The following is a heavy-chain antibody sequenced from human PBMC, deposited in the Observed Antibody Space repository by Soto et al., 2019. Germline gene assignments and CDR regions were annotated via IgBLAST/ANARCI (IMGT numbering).Heavy chain of an antibody. CDR1: GFSFSNYW. CDR3: ARDHGFWSGYSYYFCY. D-gene: IGHD3-3*01. Sequence: EVQLVESGGGLVQPGRSLRLSCAASGFSFSNYWMTWVRQAPGKGLEWVANIKPDGSEKYYVDSVKGRFIISRDNAKNSLYLRMNSLSAEDTAVYYCARDHGFWSGYSYYFCYWGQGTLVTVSS. V-gene: IGHV3-7*01. J-gene: IGHJ4*02. CDR2: IKPDGSEK.